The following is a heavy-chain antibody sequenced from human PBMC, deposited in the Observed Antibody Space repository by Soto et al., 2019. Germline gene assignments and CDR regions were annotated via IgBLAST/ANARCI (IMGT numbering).Heavy chain of an antibody. CDR3: VARHFWGRPWTDRRLDY. Sequence: TSETLSLTCAVSGDSINSSHWWCWVRQPPEKVLEWIGQISHSGSTTYNPSLTRRVTISVDKSKNNFSLQLTSVTAADTAVYYCVARHFWGRPWTDRRLDYWGQGTLVTVSS. J-gene: IGHJ4*02. D-gene: IGHD3-3*02. CDR1: GDSINSSHW. V-gene: IGHV4-4*02. CDR2: ISHSGST.